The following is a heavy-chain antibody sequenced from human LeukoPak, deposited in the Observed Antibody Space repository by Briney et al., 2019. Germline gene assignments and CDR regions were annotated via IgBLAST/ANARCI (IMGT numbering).Heavy chain of an antibody. CDR1: GGSFSGYY. J-gene: IGHJ5*02. V-gene: IGHV4-4*07. CDR3: ARERLSMVRGVIPKEAWGWFDP. Sequence: SETLSLTCAVYGGSFSGYYWSWIRQPAGKGLEWIGRIYTSGNTNYNPSLKSRATISVDTSKNQFSLELSSVTAADTAVYYCARERLSMVRGVIPKEAWGWFDPWAREPWSPSPQ. D-gene: IGHD3-10*01. CDR2: IYTSGNT.